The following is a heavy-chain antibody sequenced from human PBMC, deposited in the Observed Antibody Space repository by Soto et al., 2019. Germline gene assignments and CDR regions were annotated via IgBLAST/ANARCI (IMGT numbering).Heavy chain of an antibody. D-gene: IGHD6-19*01. Sequence: SETLSLTCTVSDGSISGRYWSWIRQPPGKGPEWIGYVHYSGSTNYNPSLASRVTISLDTSKNQFSLKLASVTTVDTAVYYCATRPPGAQWIGVFDYWGQGKLVTVS. CDR1: DGSISGRY. V-gene: IGHV4-59*11. CDR3: ATRPPGAQWIGVFDY. J-gene: IGHJ4*02. CDR2: VHYSGST.